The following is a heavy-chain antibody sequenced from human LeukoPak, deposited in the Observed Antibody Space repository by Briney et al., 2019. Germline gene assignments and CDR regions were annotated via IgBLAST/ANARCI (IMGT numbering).Heavy chain of an antibody. CDR2: ISFDGSQK. CDR3: AILPPGYYDSSGPFYFDY. D-gene: IGHD3-22*01. Sequence: GGSLRLSCATSGFTFSNYGMHWVRQAPGKGLEWVALISFDGSQKYYADSVKGRFTISRDNSKNTLYLQMNSLRAEDTAVYYCAILPPGYYDSSGPFYFDYWGQGTLVTVSS. J-gene: IGHJ4*02. V-gene: IGHV3-30*02. CDR1: GFTFSNYG.